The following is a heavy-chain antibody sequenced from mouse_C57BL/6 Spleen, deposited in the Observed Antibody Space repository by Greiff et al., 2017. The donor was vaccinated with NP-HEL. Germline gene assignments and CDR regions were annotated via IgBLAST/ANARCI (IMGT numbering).Heavy chain of an antibody. V-gene: IGHV1-15*01. CDR3: TRRGYSNYVPFDY. Sequence: VQVVESGAELVRPGASVTLSCKASGYTFTDYEMHWVKQTPVHGLEWIGAIDPETGGTAYNQKFKGKAILTADKSSSTAYMELRSLTSEDSAVYYCTRRGYSNYVPFDYWGQGTTLTVSS. J-gene: IGHJ2*01. CDR2: IDPETGGT. D-gene: IGHD2-5*01. CDR1: GYTFTDYE.